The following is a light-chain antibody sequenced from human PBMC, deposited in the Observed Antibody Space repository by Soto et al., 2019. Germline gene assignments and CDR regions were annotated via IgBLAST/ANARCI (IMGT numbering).Light chain of an antibody. V-gene: IGKV3-20*01. CDR3: QQYGSSPYT. CDR2: GAS. Sequence: EIVLTQSPGTLSLSPGERATLSCRASQSVSSSYFAWYQQKPGQAPRLLIYGASSRATGIPDRFSGSGSGTDFTLTISRLEPVDFAVYYCQQYGSSPYTFGQGTKLEI. CDR1: QSVSSSY. J-gene: IGKJ2*01.